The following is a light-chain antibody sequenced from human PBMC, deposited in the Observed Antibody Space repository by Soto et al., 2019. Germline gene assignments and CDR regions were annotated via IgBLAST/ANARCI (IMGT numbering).Light chain of an antibody. Sequence: QPVLTQPPSASGSPGQSVTISCTGTSSDVGGYNSVSWYQQHPGKAPRLMIYEVSKRPSGVPDRFSGSKSGSTASLTVSGLQAEDEADYYCSSYAGRLVFGGGTKVTVL. V-gene: IGLV2-8*01. CDR3: SSYAGRLV. CDR2: EVS. J-gene: IGLJ2*01. CDR1: SSDVGGYNS.